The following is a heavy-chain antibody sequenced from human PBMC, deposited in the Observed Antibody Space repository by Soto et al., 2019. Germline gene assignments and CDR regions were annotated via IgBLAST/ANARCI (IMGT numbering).Heavy chain of an antibody. V-gene: IGHV4-39*07. CDR1: GGSISSTSSY. Sequence: SETLSLTCTVSGGSISSTSSYWAWIRQPPGKGLEWVGYIYYSGSTYYNPSLKSRVTISVDTSKNQFSLKLSSVTAADTAVYYCARTKDIVADYYYYYGMDVWGQGTTVTVSS. J-gene: IGHJ6*02. CDR2: IYYSGST. D-gene: IGHD5-12*01. CDR3: ARTKDIVADYYYYYGMDV.